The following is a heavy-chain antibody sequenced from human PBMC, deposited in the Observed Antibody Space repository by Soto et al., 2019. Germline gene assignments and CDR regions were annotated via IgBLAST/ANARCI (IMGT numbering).Heavy chain of an antibody. Sequence: APETLSLTCAVSGGSISSGGYCRSWIRQPPGKGLEWIGYIYHSGSTYYNPSLKSRVTISVDRSKNQFSLKLSSVTTADTAVYYCARGFFGGIYNWFDPWGQGTLVTVSS. CDR3: ARGFFGGIYNWFDP. V-gene: IGHV4-30-2*01. CDR1: GGSISSGGYC. J-gene: IGHJ5*02. D-gene: IGHD3-3*01. CDR2: IYHSGST.